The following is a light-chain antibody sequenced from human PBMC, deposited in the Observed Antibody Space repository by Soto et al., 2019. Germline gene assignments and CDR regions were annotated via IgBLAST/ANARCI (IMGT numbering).Light chain of an antibody. CDR2: GAS. CDR1: QSVSSSY. CDR3: QQYGSLLFT. J-gene: IGKJ3*01. Sequence: EIVLTQSPGTLSLSPGERATLSCRASQSVSSSYLAWYQQKPGQAPRLLIYGASSRATGIPERFRGSGSGTGFTLTIRTLEPKYFAEYYCQQYGSLLFTFGPGTEVDIK. V-gene: IGKV3-20*01.